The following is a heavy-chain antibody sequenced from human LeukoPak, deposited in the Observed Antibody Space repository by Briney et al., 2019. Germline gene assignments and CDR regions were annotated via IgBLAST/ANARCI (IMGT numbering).Heavy chain of an antibody. CDR2: ISYDGSNK. D-gene: IGHD6-19*01. CDR1: GFTFSSYG. Sequence: GRSLRLPCAASGFTFSSYGMHWVRQAPGKGLEWVAVISYDGSNKYYADSVKGRFTISRDNSKNTLYLQMNSLRAEDTAAYYCAKDSEQWLVTPFDYWGQGTLVTVSS. J-gene: IGHJ4*02. CDR3: AKDSEQWLVTPFDY. V-gene: IGHV3-30*18.